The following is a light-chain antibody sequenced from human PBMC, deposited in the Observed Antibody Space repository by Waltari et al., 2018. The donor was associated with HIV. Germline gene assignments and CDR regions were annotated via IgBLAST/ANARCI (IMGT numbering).Light chain of an antibody. J-gene: IGKJ3*01. V-gene: IGKV3-20*01. CDR1: QNIGSRS. Sequence: VVLTQSPGTLSLSPGERATLFCRASQNIGSRSLGWYQQRPGQAPRLLIYGASNRAADISDRFSGSGSGSDFTLVIRSLEPEDFAVYYCQHYGDSGFMFGPGTKVEI. CDR2: GAS. CDR3: QHYGDSGFM.